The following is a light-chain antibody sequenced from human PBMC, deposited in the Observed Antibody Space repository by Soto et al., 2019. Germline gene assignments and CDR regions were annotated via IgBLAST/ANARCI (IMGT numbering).Light chain of an antibody. CDR2: AAS. V-gene: IGKV1-6*01. Sequence: AIQATQSPSPLSASVGDRVTITCRTSQGIRSALGWYQQKPGKVPKLLIYAASTLQSGVPSRFSGSGSGRDFTLTISSLQPEDFATYYCLLDYAYFWAFGQGTKVDIK. CDR1: QGIRSA. J-gene: IGKJ1*01. CDR3: LLDYAYFWA.